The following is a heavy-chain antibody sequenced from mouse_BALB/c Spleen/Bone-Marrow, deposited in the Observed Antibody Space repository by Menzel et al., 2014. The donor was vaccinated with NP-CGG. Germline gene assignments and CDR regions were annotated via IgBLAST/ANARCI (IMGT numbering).Heavy chain of an antibody. CDR1: GYTIKSTY. J-gene: IGHJ2*02. Sequence: EVQLQQSGPELVKPGASVKLSCTASGYTIKSTYMHWVKQRPEQGLEWIGRIVPADGNTNYNPKFKGKATITADTSSNTAYLQLSSLTSEDTAVYFCARYYCGHYFDYWGQGTSLTVSS. CDR3: ARYYCGHYFDY. CDR2: IVPADGNT. D-gene: IGHD1-1*01. V-gene: IGHV14-3*02.